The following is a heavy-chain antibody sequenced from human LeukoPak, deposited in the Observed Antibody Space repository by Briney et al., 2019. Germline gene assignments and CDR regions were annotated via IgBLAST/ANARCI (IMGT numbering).Heavy chain of an antibody. Sequence: GGSLRLSCATSGFTFSSYGMHRVRQAPGKGLEWVAVIWYDGSNKYYADSVKGRFTISRDNSKNTLYLQMNSLRAEDTAVYYCARDLRDLVRGVIKYYYYGMDVWGKGTTVTVSS. D-gene: IGHD3-10*01. V-gene: IGHV3-33*01. J-gene: IGHJ6*04. CDR3: ARDLRDLVRGVIKYYYYGMDV. CDR1: GFTFSSYG. CDR2: IWYDGSNK.